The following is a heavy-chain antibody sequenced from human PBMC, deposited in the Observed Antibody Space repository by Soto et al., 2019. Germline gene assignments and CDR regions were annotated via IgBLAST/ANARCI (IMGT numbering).Heavy chain of an antibody. D-gene: IGHD2-21*02. CDR2: INHSGST. CDR3: ASQQIVVVTPDAFDV. Sequence: QVQLQQWGAGLLKPSETLSLTCVVSGASFSNYYWSWIRQPPGKGLEWIGEINHSGSTNYNPSLKSRVTISVDTSKRHLSLNLRSVTAADTAVYYCASQQIVVVTPDAFDVWGQGTMVTVSS. V-gene: IGHV4-34*01. J-gene: IGHJ3*01. CDR1: GASFSNYY.